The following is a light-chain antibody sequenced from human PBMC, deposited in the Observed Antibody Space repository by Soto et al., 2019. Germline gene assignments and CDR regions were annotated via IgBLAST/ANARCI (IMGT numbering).Light chain of an antibody. CDR1: RSDDGGYNF. CDR3: ESYTTSSTLAV. Sequence: QSALTQPASVSGSPGQSITISCTGTRSDDGGYNFVSWYQQYPGKAPKLMICNVSNRPSGVSNRFSGSKSGNTASLTISGLQAEDEADYHCESYTTSSTLAVFGTGTKLPS. CDR2: NVS. V-gene: IGLV2-14*01. J-gene: IGLJ1*01.